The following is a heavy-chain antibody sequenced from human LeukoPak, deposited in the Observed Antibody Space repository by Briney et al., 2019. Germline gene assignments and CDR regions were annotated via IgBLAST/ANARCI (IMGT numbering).Heavy chain of an antibody. Sequence: GASVKVSCKASGYTFTSYYMHWVRQAPRQGLEWMGIINPSGGSTSYAQKFQGRVTMTRDTSTSTVYMELSSLRSEDTAVYYCAREERRGYYGSGSPQGMDVWGQGTTVTVSS. V-gene: IGHV1-46*01. CDR2: INPSGGST. CDR3: AREERRGYYGSGSPQGMDV. CDR1: GYTFTSYY. J-gene: IGHJ6*02. D-gene: IGHD3-10*01.